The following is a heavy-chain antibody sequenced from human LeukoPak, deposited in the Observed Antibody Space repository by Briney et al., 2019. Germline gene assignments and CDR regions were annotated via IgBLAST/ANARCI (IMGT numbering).Heavy chain of an antibody. V-gene: IGHV3-30-3*01. Sequence: GGSLRLSCAASGFTFSSYAMHWVRQAPGKGLEWVAVISYDGSNKYYADSVKGRFTISRDNSKNTLYLQMNSLRAEDTAVYYCARDQGDSGYFDYWGQGTLVTVSS. J-gene: IGHJ4*02. D-gene: IGHD3-10*01. CDR3: ARDQGDSGYFDY. CDR2: ISYDGSNK. CDR1: GFTFSSYA.